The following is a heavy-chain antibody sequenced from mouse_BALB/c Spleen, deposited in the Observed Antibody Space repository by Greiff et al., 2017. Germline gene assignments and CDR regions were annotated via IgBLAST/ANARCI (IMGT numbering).Heavy chain of an antibody. CDR3: ARGDRYDGYYAMDY. D-gene: IGHD2-14*01. CDR2: INSNGGST. CDR1: GFTFSSYG. Sequence: EVKLVESGGGLVQPGGSLKLSCAASGFTFSSYGMSWVRQTPDRRLELVATINSNGGSTYYPDSVKGRFTISRDNAKNTLYLQMSSLKSEDTAMYYCARGDRYDGYYAMDYWGQGTSVTVSS. V-gene: IGHV5-6-3*01. J-gene: IGHJ4*01.